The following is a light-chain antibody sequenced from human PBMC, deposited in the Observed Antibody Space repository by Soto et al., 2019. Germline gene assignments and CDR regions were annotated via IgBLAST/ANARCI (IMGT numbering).Light chain of an antibody. CDR2: RSN. CDR1: TSNIGSNY. Sequence: QSVLTQPPSASGTPGQRVTISCSGSTSNIGSNYVNWYQQLPGTAPKLLIYRSNQRPSGVPDRFSASKSGTSASLAISGLRFGDEGYYFWAGMDDSQIVVFGGGTKLTVL. J-gene: IGLJ2*01. CDR3: AGMDDSQIVV. V-gene: IGLV1-47*01.